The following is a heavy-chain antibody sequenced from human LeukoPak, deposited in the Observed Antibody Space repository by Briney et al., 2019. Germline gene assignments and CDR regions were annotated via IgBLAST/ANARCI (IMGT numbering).Heavy chain of an antibody. J-gene: IGHJ4*02. Sequence: SETLSLTCTVSGGSISSYYWSWIRQPPGKGLEWIGYIYYSGSTNYNPSLKSRVTISVDTSKKQFSLKLTSVTAADTAVYYCARPSNYYDSSGSFDYWGQGTLVTVSS. CDR1: GGSISSYY. D-gene: IGHD3-22*01. CDR3: ARPSNYYDSSGSFDY. CDR2: IYYSGST. V-gene: IGHV4-59*08.